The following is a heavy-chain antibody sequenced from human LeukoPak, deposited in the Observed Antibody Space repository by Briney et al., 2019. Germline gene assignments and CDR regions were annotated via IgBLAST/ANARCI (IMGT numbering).Heavy chain of an antibody. CDR2: IDRSNSDI. D-gene: IGHD6-6*01. CDR1: GFSLSGYS. CDR3: TRDPGYSSSSISF. J-gene: IGHJ4*02. V-gene: IGHV3-21*01. Sequence: GRSLRLAWAASGFSLSGYSINCVRQAPRNWREWVSFIDRSNSDIYYADSVKGQFTISRDNARESVFLQLNRLRAEDTAVYYCTRDPGYSSSSISFWGQGTLVTVSS.